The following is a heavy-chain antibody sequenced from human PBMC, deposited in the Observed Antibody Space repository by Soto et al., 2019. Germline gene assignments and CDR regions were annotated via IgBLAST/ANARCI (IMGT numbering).Heavy chain of an antibody. V-gene: IGHV5-51*01. Sequence: GESLKISCKGSGYNFARSWIGWVRQMPGKGLEWMGILYPDDSDIRYSPSFQGQVTFSADKSITTAYLEWSSLKASDSAIYYCARAGDYSDYWGQGTLVTVSS. J-gene: IGHJ4*02. CDR3: ARAGDYSDY. CDR1: GYNFARSW. D-gene: IGHD3-16*01. CDR2: LYPDDSDI.